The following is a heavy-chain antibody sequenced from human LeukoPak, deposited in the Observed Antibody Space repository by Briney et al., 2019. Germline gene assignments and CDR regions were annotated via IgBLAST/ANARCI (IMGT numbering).Heavy chain of an antibody. CDR3: ARGKTIVAVPAVPVWYMDV. Sequence: TTSETLSLTCTVSGGSISSYYWSWIRQPPGKGLEWIGYIYYSGSTNYNPSLKSRVTISVDTSKNQFSLKLSSVTAADTAVYYCARGKTIVAVPAVPVWYMDVWGKGTTVTVSS. V-gene: IGHV4-59*01. J-gene: IGHJ6*03. D-gene: IGHD2-2*01. CDR1: GGSISSYY. CDR2: IYYSGST.